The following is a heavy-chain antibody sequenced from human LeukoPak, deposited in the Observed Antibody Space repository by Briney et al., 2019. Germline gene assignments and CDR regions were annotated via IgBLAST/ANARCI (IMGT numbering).Heavy chain of an antibody. Sequence: ASVKVSCKASGYTFSIYGISWVRQAPGQGLEWMGWINAYNGNTNYAQKLQGRVTMTTDTSTSTAYMELRSLRSDDTAVYYCARAANPTYYYDSSGYSAFDAFDIWGQGTMVTVSS. CDR1: GYTFSIYG. D-gene: IGHD3-22*01. CDR2: INAYNGNT. J-gene: IGHJ3*02. V-gene: IGHV1-18*01. CDR3: ARAANPTYYYDSSGYSAFDAFDI.